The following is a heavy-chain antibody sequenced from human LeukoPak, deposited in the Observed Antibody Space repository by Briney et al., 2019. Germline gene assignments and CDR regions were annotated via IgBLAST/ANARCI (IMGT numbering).Heavy chain of an antibody. Sequence: SETLSLTCAVYGGSFSGYYWSWIRQPPGKGLEWIGEINHSGSTNYNPSLKSRVAISVDTSKNQFSLKLSSVTAADTAVYYCARKKFHYDSSGYYYGFDPWGQGTLVTVSS. V-gene: IGHV4-34*01. CDR3: ARKKFHYDSSGYYYGFDP. D-gene: IGHD3-22*01. J-gene: IGHJ5*02. CDR2: INHSGST. CDR1: GGSFSGYY.